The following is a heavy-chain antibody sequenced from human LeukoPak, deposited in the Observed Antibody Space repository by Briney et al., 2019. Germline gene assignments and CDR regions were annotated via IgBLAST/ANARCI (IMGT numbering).Heavy chain of an antibody. Sequence: GGSLRLSCAASGFTFSSYAMHWVRQAPGMGLEWVSVISYDGSNQYYADSVKGRFTISRDNSKNTLYLQMNSLRAEDTAVYYCARDSGRWVGATTVGYFQHWGQGTLVTVSS. CDR2: ISYDGSNQ. CDR1: GFTFSSYA. J-gene: IGHJ1*01. D-gene: IGHD1-26*01. CDR3: ARDSGRWVGATTVGYFQH. V-gene: IGHV3-30-3*01.